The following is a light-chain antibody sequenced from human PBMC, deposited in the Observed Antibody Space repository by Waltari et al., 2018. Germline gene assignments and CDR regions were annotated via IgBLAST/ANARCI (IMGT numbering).Light chain of an antibody. J-gene: IGLJ2*01. CDR1: SSDVGSYNL. CDR3: CSYAGSSPHVV. V-gene: IGLV2-23*01. CDR2: QDT. Sequence: QSALTQPASVSGSPGQSITISCTGTSSDVGSYNLVSWYQQHPGKAPKPMIYQDTKRPSGVSDRFSGSKSGNTASLTISGLQAEDEADYYCCSYAGSSPHVVFGGGTKLTVL.